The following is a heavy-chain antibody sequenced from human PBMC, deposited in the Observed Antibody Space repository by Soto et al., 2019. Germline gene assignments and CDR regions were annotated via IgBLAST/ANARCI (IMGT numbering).Heavy chain of an antibody. Sequence: SETLSLTCTVSGGSVTISNYYWGWIRQPPGKGLEYIGRIFYSGSTYYNPYNPSLTSRVTISVDTSKNQFSLKLTSVTAADTAVYYCARVPLLWGQGTLVTVSS. J-gene: IGHJ4*02. CDR3: ARVPLL. CDR2: IFYSGST. D-gene: IGHD1-26*01. V-gene: IGHV4-39*07. CDR1: GGSVTISNYY.